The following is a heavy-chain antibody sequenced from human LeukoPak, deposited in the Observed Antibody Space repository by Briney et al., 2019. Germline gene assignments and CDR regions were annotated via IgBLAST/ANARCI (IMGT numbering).Heavy chain of an antibody. CDR1: GFSLSTSGVG. Sequence: KGSGPTLVKPTQTLTLTCTFSGFSLSTSGVGVVWIRQPPGKALEWLSLVYVNDDKRYSRSLKSRLTITKDTSKNQVVLTMTNIDPVDTATYYCAHTRKIAVAGPFDYWGQGTLVTVSS. CDR3: AHTRKIAVAGPFDY. D-gene: IGHD6-19*01. V-gene: IGHV2-5*01. J-gene: IGHJ4*01. CDR2: VYVNDDK.